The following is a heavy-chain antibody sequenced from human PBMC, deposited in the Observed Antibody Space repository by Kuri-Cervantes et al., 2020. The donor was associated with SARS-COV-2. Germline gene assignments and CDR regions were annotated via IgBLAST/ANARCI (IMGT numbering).Heavy chain of an antibody. CDR3: ARDKFEMATIPDAFDI. D-gene: IGHD5-24*01. Sequence: SETLSLTCTVSGGSISSHYWSWIRQPQGKGLEWIGYIDYSGSTNYNPSLKSRVTISVDTSKTQFSLKLSFVTAADTAVYYCARDKFEMATIPDAFDIWGQGTMVTVSS. J-gene: IGHJ3*02. CDR1: GGSISSHY. CDR2: IDYSGST. V-gene: IGHV4-59*11.